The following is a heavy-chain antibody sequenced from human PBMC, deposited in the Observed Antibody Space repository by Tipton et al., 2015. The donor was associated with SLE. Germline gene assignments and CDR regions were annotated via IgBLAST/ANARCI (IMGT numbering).Heavy chain of an antibody. V-gene: IGHV4-4*07. J-gene: IGHJ6*02. D-gene: IGHD3-22*01. CDR3: ARDGPYYYDSSGYWNYYYYGMDV. Sequence: LSLTCTVSGGSISSYYWSWIRQPAGKGLEWIGRIYTSGSTNYNPSLKSRVTMSVDTSKNQFSLKLSSVTAADTAVYYCARDGPYYYDSSGYWNYYYYGMDVWGQGTTVTVSS. CDR1: GGSISSYY. CDR2: IYTSGST.